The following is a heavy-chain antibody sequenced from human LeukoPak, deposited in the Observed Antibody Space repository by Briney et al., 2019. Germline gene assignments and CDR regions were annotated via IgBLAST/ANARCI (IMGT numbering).Heavy chain of an antibody. J-gene: IGHJ3*02. CDR1: GFTFSSYS. V-gene: IGHV3-21*06. CDR2: ISSSSSYI. CDR3: ARGDDSQQRNDALDI. D-gene: IGHD3-16*01. Sequence: GGSLRLSCAASGFTFSSYSMNWVRQAPGKGLEWVSSISSSSSYIYYADSVKGRFTISRDNAKYSLYLQMNSLRVEDTALYYCARGDDSQQRNDALDIWGQGTMVTVSS.